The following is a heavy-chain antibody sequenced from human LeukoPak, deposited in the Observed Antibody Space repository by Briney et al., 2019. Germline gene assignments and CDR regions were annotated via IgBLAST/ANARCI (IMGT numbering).Heavy chain of an antibody. CDR1: GFTFRNYW. D-gene: IGHD2-21*01. CDR2: INSDGTST. V-gene: IGHV3-74*01. J-gene: IGHJ4*02. Sequence: PGGSLRLSCAASGFTFRNYWMHWVRQVPGKGLVWVSRINSDGTSTSYADSVKGRFIISRDNAKNTLFLQMNSLRAEDTAVYYCAGNSPGFDSWGQGTLVTVSS. CDR3: AGNSPGFDS.